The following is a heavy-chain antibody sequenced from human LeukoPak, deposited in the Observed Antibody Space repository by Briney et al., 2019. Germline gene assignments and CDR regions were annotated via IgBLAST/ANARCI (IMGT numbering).Heavy chain of an antibody. CDR1: GFTFSRSA. D-gene: IGHD5-24*01. CDR2: ISNDGIRK. J-gene: IGHJ4*02. Sequence: GGSLRLSCAASGFTFSRSAMHWVRQPPGKGLEWVAVISNDGIRKFHADSVKGRFTISRDNSKNTLYLQMDSQKTEDTAVYYCARRRDGYNPELDYWGQGTLVTVSS. V-gene: IGHV3-30-3*01. CDR3: ARRRDGYNPELDY.